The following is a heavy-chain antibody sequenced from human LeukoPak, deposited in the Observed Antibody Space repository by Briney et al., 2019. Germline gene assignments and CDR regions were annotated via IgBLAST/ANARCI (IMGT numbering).Heavy chain of an antibody. CDR2: INPNNGGT. CDR1: GYTFTGYY. D-gene: IGHD2-2*01. Sequence: ASVKVSCKASGYTFTGYYMHWVRQDLRQGLQWMEWINPNNGGTDYAQKFQGRVTMTRDTSIRTVYMELSSLRSDDTAVYYCARADSVPAGDYHYWYMDVWGKGTTVTVSS. V-gene: IGHV1-2*02. CDR3: ARADSVPAGDYHYWYMDV. J-gene: IGHJ6*03.